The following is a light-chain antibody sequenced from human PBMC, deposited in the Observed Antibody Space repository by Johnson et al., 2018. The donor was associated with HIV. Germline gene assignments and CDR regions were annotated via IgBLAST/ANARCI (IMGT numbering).Light chain of an antibody. Sequence: QSVLTQSPSVSAAPGQKVTISCSGSSSNIGNNYVSWYQQIPGTAPKLLIYDNNKRPSGIPDRFSGSKYGTSATLGITGLQTGDEADYYCGTRDSSLRAGFFGTGTKGTVL. CDR2: DNN. CDR1: SSNIGNNY. CDR3: GTRDSSLRAGF. V-gene: IGLV1-51*01. J-gene: IGLJ1*01.